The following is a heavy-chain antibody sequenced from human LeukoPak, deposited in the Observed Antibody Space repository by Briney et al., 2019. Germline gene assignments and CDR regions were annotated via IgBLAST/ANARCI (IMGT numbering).Heavy chain of an antibody. CDR3: ARPLNPGIAVAGSVRFDY. Sequence: GESLKISCKGSGYSFTSYWIGWVRQMPGKGLEWMVSIYPGDSDTRYSPSFQVQVTISADKSVSTAYLQWSSLKASDTAMYYCARPLNPGIAVAGSVRFDYWGQGTLVTVSS. D-gene: IGHD6-19*01. CDR2: IYPGDSDT. V-gene: IGHV5-51*01. J-gene: IGHJ4*02. CDR1: GYSFTSYW.